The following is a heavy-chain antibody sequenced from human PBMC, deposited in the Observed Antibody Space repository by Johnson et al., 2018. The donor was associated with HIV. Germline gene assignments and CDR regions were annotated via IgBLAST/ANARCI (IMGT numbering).Heavy chain of an antibody. J-gene: IGHJ3*02. D-gene: IGHD1-26*01. V-gene: IGHV3-30*02. CDR1: GITFSSSG. CDR2: IRYDGNNK. Sequence: QVQLVESGGGVVQPGRSLRLSCAVSGITFSSSGMNWVRQAPGKGLEWVSFIRYDGNNKYYTDSVKGRFTISRDNSKNTLYLQMNSLRAEDTAVYYCAKDLTSFIVGANDAFDIWGQGTMVTVSS. CDR3: AKDLTSFIVGANDAFDI.